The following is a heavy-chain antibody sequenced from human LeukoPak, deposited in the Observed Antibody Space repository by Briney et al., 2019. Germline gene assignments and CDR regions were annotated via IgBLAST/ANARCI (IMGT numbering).Heavy chain of an antibody. CDR3: ARGRPKMGPYYYYGMDV. Sequence: ASVKVSCKASGYTFTNFDINWVRQATGQGLEWMGWMNPKTGNTGSAQKLQGRVTITGNTSISTAYMELSSLRSEDTAVYYCARGRPKMGPYYYYGMDVWGQGTTVTVSS. CDR2: MNPKTGNT. D-gene: IGHD1-1*01. CDR1: GYTFTNFD. V-gene: IGHV1-8*01. J-gene: IGHJ6*02.